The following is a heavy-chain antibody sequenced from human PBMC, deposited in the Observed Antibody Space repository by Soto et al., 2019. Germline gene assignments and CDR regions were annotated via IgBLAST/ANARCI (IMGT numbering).Heavy chain of an antibody. J-gene: IGHJ4*02. CDR2: INPNGRTP. V-gene: IGHV1-69*06. CDR3: AREAQTGGATDY. CDR1: GGTFSNSA. Sequence: SVKVSCKASGGTFSNSAVSWVRQAPGQGLEWMGGINPNGRTPEYARKFQDRVTMTGDKSTSTVYMELSGLTPEDTAVYYCAREAQTGGATDYRGQGTLVTVSS. D-gene: IGHD1-26*01.